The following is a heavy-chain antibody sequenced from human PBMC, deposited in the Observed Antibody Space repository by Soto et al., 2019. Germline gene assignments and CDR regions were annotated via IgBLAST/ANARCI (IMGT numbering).Heavy chain of an antibody. Sequence: ASVKVSCKASGYTFTSYDINWVRQATGQGLEWMGWMNPNSGNTGYAQKFQGRVTMTRNTSISTAYMELSSLRSEDTAVYYCASLAHGPTHPGAVGRYYYYGMDVWGQGTTVTVSS. V-gene: IGHV1-8*01. J-gene: IGHJ6*02. CDR1: GYTFTSYD. CDR2: MNPNSGNT. D-gene: IGHD2-15*01. CDR3: ASLAHGPTHPGAVGRYYYYGMDV.